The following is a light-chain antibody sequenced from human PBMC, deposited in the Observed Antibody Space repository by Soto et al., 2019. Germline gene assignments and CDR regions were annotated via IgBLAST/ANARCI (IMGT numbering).Light chain of an antibody. J-gene: IGLJ2*01. CDR2: EVT. Sequence: QSALTQPPSASGSPRQSVTISCTGTSSDVGGYNYVSCYQQHPGKVPKLLIYEVTRRPSGVPDRFSCSKSGNTASLAVSALQAEDEAHYYCSSYAGNNVVIFGGGTKLTVL. CDR1: SSDVGGYNY. V-gene: IGLV2-8*01. CDR3: SSYAGNNVVI.